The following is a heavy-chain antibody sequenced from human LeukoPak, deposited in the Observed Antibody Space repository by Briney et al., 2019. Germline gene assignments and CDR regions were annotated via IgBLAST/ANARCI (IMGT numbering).Heavy chain of an antibody. J-gene: IGHJ4*02. Sequence: GGSLRLSCAASGFTFSSYSMNWVRQAPGKGLEWVASIRSSSTYICYADSVKGRFTISRDNAKNSLHLQMNSLRAEDTAVYYCAREGFSGNFYINYWGQGTLVTVSS. CDR1: GFTFSSYS. D-gene: IGHD1-26*01. CDR2: IRSSSTYI. V-gene: IGHV3-21*01. CDR3: AREGFSGNFYINY.